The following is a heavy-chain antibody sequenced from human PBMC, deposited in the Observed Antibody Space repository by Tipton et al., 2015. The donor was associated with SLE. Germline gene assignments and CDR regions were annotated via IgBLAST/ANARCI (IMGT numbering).Heavy chain of an antibody. CDR2: ISSSGSTI. Sequence: SLRLSCAASGFTFSSYEMNWVRQAPGKGLEWVSYISSSGSTIYYADSVKGRFTISRDNAKNSLYLQMNSLRAEDTAAYYCARSRGMTTVTTGVDYWGQGTLVTVSS. J-gene: IGHJ4*02. CDR3: ARSRGMTTVTTGVDY. V-gene: IGHV3-48*03. D-gene: IGHD4-11*01. CDR1: GFTFSSYE.